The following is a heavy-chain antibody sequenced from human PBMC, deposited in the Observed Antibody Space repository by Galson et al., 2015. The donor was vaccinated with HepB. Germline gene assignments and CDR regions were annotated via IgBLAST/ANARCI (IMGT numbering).Heavy chain of an antibody. CDR2: ISGYNDKT. CDR3: ARAPGISFGELLQPLTF. CDR1: GYRFNSYG. Sequence: SGYRFNSYGISWVRQAPGQGLEWMGWISGYNDKTDFAQKFQGRVTMTTDTSASTAYLELSRLRSGDAAVYYCARAPGISFGELLQPLTFWGLGTLVTVSS. D-gene: IGHD3-10*01. V-gene: IGHV1-18*01. J-gene: IGHJ4*02.